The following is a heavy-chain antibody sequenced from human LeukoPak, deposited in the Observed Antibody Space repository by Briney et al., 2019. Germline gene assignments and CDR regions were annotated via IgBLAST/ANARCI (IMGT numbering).Heavy chain of an antibody. D-gene: IGHD6-19*01. CDR2: INHSGST. Sequence: SETLSLTCAVYGGSFSGYYWSWIRQPPGKGLEWIGEINHSGSTNYNPSLKSRVTISVDTSKNQFSLKLSSVTAADTAVYYCARRWSSSGWYGGWFDPWGQGTLVTVSS. J-gene: IGHJ5*02. V-gene: IGHV4-34*01. CDR3: ARRWSSSGWYGGWFDP. CDR1: GGSFSGYY.